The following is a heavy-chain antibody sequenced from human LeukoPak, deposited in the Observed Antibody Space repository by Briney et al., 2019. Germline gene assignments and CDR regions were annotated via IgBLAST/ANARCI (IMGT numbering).Heavy chain of an antibody. CDR2: INPNSGGT. J-gene: IGHJ4*02. D-gene: IGHD5-12*01. V-gene: IGHV1-2*02. CDR3: ARDLNIVATIRRGDFDY. CDR1: GYTFTGYY. Sequence: ASVTVSFKASGYTFTGYYMHWVRQAPGQGLEWMGWINPNSGGTNYAQKFQGRVTMTRDTSISTAYMELSRLRSDDTAVYYCARDLNIVATIRRGDFDYWGQGTLVTVSS.